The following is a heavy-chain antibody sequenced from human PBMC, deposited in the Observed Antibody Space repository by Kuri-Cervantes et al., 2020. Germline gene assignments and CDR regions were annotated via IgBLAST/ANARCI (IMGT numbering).Heavy chain of an antibody. Sequence: SVKVSCKASGGTFTSYAISWVRQAPGQGLEWIGVIIPILGSANYAQKFQGRVTITADESTSTAYMELSSLRSEDTVLYYCARVVDGYNKYYYYGLDVWGQGTTVTVSS. J-gene: IGHJ6*02. CDR1: GGTFTSYA. V-gene: IGHV1-69*13. CDR3: ARVVDGYNKYYYYGLDV. CDR2: IIPILGSA. D-gene: IGHD5-24*01.